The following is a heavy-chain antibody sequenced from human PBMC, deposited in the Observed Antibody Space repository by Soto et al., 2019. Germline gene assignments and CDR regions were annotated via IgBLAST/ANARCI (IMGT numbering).Heavy chain of an antibody. J-gene: IGHJ6*02. CDR3: ARTGYQLLHYYYGMEV. CDR1: GFTFSDYY. V-gene: IGHV3-11*01. CDR2: ISSSGSTI. D-gene: IGHD2-2*01. Sequence: GGSLRLSCAASGFTFSDYYMSWIRQAPGKGLEWVSYISSSGSTIYYADSVKGRFTISRDNAKNSLYLQMNSLRAEDTAVYYCARTGYQLLHYYYGMEVWGQGTTVTVSS.